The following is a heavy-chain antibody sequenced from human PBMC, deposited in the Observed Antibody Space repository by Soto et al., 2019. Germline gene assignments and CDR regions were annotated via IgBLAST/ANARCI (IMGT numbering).Heavy chain of an antibody. J-gene: IGHJ4*02. Sequence: EVQLVESGGGLVQPGGSLTLSCAASGFIFSGSAVHWVRQASGKGLEWVGRIGRKPNNYATAYAASVKGKFTISRDDSKNTAYLQMNSLTTEDTALYFCTGTFDGSDSFFPDFDYWGQGTLVTVSS. CDR3: TGTFDGSDSFFPDFDY. D-gene: IGHD2-21*01. CDR1: GFIFSGSA. V-gene: IGHV3-73*02. CDR2: IGRKPNNYAT.